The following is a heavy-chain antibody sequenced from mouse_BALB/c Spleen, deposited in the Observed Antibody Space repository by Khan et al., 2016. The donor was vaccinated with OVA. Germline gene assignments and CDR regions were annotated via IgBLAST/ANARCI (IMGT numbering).Heavy chain of an antibody. CDR1: GYTFTTYW. CDR2: INPSTGDT. J-gene: IGHJ3*01. V-gene: IGHV1-7*01. Sequence: VQLQQSGAELAKPGASVKMSCTASGYTFTTYWMHWIKQRHGLGLEWIGDINPSTGDTEYNQKFKDKATLTTDESSRAAYLQLGRLTSEDSAVXFCTRRGLYGLFAFWGQGTLVTVSA. D-gene: IGHD1-1*02. CDR3: TRRGLYGLFAF.